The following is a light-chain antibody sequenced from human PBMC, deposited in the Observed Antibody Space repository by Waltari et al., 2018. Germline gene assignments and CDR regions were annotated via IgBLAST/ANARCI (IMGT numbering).Light chain of an antibody. CDR1: QSVGTY. V-gene: IGKV3-11*01. CDR3: QQRSSWTPHT. Sequence: EIVLTQSPATLSLSPGETATLSCRASQSVGTYLAWYQQKPGQAPRLLIYDASNRATGIPDRFRGSGSGTDFTLTIGSLESEDFAVYYCQQRSSWTPHTFGQGARLEIK. J-gene: IGKJ2*01. CDR2: DAS.